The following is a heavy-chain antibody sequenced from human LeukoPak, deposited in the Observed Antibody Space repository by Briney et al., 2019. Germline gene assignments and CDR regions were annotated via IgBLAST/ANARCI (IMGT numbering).Heavy chain of an antibody. D-gene: IGHD5-24*01. J-gene: IGHJ4*02. Sequence: ASVKVSCKASGYTFTDYHMHWVRQAPGQGLERMGWINPNTGGTNYAQTFQGRVTMTRDTSIRTSYMELSSLLSDDTALYYCARGGHGHTQNDYWGQGTLVTVSS. CDR2: INPNTGGT. V-gene: IGHV1-2*02. CDR1: GYTFTDYH. CDR3: ARGGHGHTQNDY.